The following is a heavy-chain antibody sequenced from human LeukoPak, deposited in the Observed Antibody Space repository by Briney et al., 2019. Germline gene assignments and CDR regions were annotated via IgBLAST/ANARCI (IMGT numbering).Heavy chain of an antibody. Sequence: PGGSLRLSCAASGFTFSSNYMSWVGQAPGKGLEGGSVIYSGGSTYYSDSVTGRFTISRDNSKNTNYLQMNSLRAEDTAVYYCAREIAVLGGYFDYWGQGTLVTVSS. CDR3: AREIAVLGGYFDY. CDR1: GFTFSSNY. D-gene: IGHD6-19*01. V-gene: IGHV3-53*01. J-gene: IGHJ4*02. CDR2: IYSGGST.